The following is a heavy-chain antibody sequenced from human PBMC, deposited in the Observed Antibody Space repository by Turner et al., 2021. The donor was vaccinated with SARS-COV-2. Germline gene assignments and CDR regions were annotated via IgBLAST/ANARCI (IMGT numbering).Heavy chain of an antibody. D-gene: IGHD5-12*01. Sequence: QVQLVQSGPEVRKPGSSVKVSCKASGDTFSTYSVSWVRQAPGQGLEWMGGIIPIFGRGTYAQRFQGRVTITADEATSTVYMELSSLTSEDTALYYCARERGRDGYNYVRGYHFDYWGQGTLVSVSS. V-gene: IGHV1-69*12. CDR1: GDTFSTYS. CDR2: IIPIFGRG. CDR3: ARERGRDGYNYVRGYHFDY. J-gene: IGHJ4*02.